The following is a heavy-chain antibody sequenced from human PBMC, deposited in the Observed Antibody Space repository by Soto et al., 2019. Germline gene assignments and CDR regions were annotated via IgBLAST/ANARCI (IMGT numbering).Heavy chain of an antibody. Sequence: PSETLSLTCAVYGGSFSGYCWSWIRQPPGKGLEWIGEINHSGSTNYNPSLKSRVTISVDTSKNQFSLKLSSVTAADTAVYYCARGPYDFWSGPHNWFDPWGQGTLVTVSS. J-gene: IGHJ5*02. CDR1: GGSFSGYC. D-gene: IGHD3-3*01. CDR2: INHSGST. CDR3: ARGPYDFWSGPHNWFDP. V-gene: IGHV4-34*01.